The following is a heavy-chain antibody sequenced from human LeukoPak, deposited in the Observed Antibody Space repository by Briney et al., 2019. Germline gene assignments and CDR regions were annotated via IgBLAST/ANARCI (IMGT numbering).Heavy chain of an antibody. CDR1: GDSISSGTYY. D-gene: IGHD1-14*01. Sequence: SETLSLTYTVSGDSISSGTYYWGWIRQPPGKGLEWIGIVFDSGSTDYNPSLKSRVTISVDTSKKQFSLKLSSMTAADTAIYYCARLHRRNPGPDYWGQGTRVTVSS. CDR3: ARLHRRNPGPDY. J-gene: IGHJ4*02. V-gene: IGHV4-39*01. CDR2: VFDSGST.